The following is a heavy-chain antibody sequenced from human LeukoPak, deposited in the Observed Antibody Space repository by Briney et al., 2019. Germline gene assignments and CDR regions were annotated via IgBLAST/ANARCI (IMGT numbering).Heavy chain of an antibody. J-gene: IGHJ5*02. CDR2: IWFDGSNE. Sequence: GGSLRLSCAASGFTFSSYGMHWVRQAPGKGLEWVAVIWFDGSNEYYADSVKGRFIISRDNSKNTLYLQMNSLRAEDTAVYYCARARSPSSGYLLRDHNWFDPWGQGTLVTVSS. D-gene: IGHD3-22*01. V-gene: IGHV3-33*01. CDR1: GFTFSSYG. CDR3: ARARSPSSGYLLRDHNWFDP.